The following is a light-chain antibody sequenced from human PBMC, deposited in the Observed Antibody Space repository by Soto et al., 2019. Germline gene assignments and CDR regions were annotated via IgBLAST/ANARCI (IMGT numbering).Light chain of an antibody. V-gene: IGLV2-14*01. CDR1: SSDVGAHNF. Sequence: QSALTQPASVSGSPGQSITISCTGTSSDVGAHNFVSWYQHHPGRAPKLIIYEVTIRPSGVSNRFSGSKSGNTASLTISGLQAEDEAYYYCSSYTTSAPYVFGSGTKVTVL. CDR3: SSYTTSAPYV. CDR2: EVT. J-gene: IGLJ1*01.